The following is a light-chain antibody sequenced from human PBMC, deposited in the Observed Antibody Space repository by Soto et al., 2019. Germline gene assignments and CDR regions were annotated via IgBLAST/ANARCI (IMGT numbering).Light chain of an antibody. CDR2: DNN. CDR1: SSNIGADYD. Sequence: QSVLTQPPSVSGAPGQRVTISCTGSSSNIGADYDVHWYQQLPGTAPKLLIYDNNNRPSGVPDRFSGSKSGTSASLAITGLQAEDEADYYCQSHDSSLSASGVFGGGTKVTVL. V-gene: IGLV1-40*01. J-gene: IGLJ3*02. CDR3: QSHDSSLSASGV.